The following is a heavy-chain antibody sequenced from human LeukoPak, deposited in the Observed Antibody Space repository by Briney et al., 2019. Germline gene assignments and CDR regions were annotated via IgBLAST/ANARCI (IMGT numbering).Heavy chain of an antibody. V-gene: IGHV4-59*12. CDR1: GGSISSYY. D-gene: IGHD3-3*01. Sequence: SETLSLTCTVSGGSISSYYWSWIRQPPGKGLEWIGYIYYSGSTNYNPSLKSRVTISVDTSKNQFSLKLSSVTAADTAVYYCASLRRITIFAWGQGTTVTVSS. J-gene: IGHJ6*02. CDR2: IYYSGST. CDR3: ASLRRITIFA.